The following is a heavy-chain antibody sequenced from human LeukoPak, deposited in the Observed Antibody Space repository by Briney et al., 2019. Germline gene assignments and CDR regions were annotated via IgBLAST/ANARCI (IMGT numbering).Heavy chain of an antibody. D-gene: IGHD2-15*01. CDR2: INPNSGGT. J-gene: IGHJ5*02. CDR1: GYTFTSYY. Sequence: ASVKVSCKASGYTFTSYYMHWVRQAPGQGLEWMGWINPNSGGTNYAQKFQGRVTMTRDTSISTAYMELSSLRSEDTAVYYCARAGIPGYYWLDPWGQGTLVTVSS. V-gene: IGHV1-2*02. CDR3: ARAGIPGYYWLDP.